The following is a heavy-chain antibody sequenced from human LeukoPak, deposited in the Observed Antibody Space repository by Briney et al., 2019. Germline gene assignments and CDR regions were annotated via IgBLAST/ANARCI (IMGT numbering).Heavy chain of an antibody. V-gene: IGHV1-2*02. CDR3: AKVIRTVTTGTDYYYYYYMDV. Sequence: GASVKVSCKASGYTFTGYYMHWVRQAPGQGLEWMGWINPNSGGTNYAQKFQGRVTMTRDTSISTAYMELSRLRSDDTAVYYCAKVIRTVTTGTDYYYYYYMDVWGKGTTVTISS. D-gene: IGHD4-17*01. CDR1: GYTFTGYY. CDR2: INPNSGGT. J-gene: IGHJ6*03.